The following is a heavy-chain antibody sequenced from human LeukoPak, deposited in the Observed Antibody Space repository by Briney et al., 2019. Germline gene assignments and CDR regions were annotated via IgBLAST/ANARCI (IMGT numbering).Heavy chain of an antibody. CDR2: IIPIFGTA. V-gene: IGHV1-69*13. Sequence: SVKVSCKASGGTFSSYAISWVRQAPGQGLEWMGGIIPIFGTANYAQKFQGRVTITADESTSTAYMELSSLRSEDTAVYYCARGEVVPAAIYYYYYYMDVWGKGTTVTVSS. J-gene: IGHJ6*03. D-gene: IGHD2-2*01. CDR3: ARGEVVPAAIYYYYYYMDV. CDR1: GGTFSSYA.